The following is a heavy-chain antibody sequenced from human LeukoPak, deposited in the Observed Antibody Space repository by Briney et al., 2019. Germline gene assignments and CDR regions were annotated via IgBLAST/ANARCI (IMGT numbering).Heavy chain of an antibody. CDR2: IYYSGST. Sequence: SETLSLTCTVSGGSISSYYWSWIRQPPGKGLEWIGYIYYSGSTNYNPSLKSRVTISVDTSKNQFSLKLSSVTAADTAVYYCGREDIVATFDYWGQGTLVTVSS. CDR1: GGSISSYY. D-gene: IGHD5-12*01. CDR3: GREDIVATFDY. V-gene: IGHV4-59*01. J-gene: IGHJ4*02.